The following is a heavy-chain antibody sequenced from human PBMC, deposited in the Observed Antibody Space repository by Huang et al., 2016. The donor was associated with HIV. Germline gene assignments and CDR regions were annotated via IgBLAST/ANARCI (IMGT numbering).Heavy chain of an antibody. V-gene: IGHV4-34*02. CDR1: GGPFSTHD. D-gene: IGHD1-1*01. CDR3: ARGRDTTEMDTVDDALDV. CDR2: IKYNGHA. Sequence: QVRLQQWGGGLVRRSETLSRTCAVYGGPFSTHDWSWIRQSPGKGLEWIAEIKYNGHANFNPSLRSRVSISVDTSKNQFSLNVTSVTAADTAIYYCARGRDTTEMDTVDDALDVWDQGTLVIVSS. J-gene: IGHJ3*01.